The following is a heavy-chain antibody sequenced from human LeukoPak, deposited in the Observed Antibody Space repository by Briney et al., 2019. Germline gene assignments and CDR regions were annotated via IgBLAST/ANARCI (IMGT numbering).Heavy chain of an antibody. CDR3: ARDQDSGTLDY. D-gene: IGHD2-15*01. CDR2: IKEDGSEK. CDR1: GFTFSTYW. V-gene: IGHV3-7*03. J-gene: IGHJ4*02. Sequence: PGRSLRLSCAASGFTFSTYWMSWVRQAPGKGLEWVANIKEDGSEKYYGDSVKGRFTISRDNAKNSLYLQMNSLRAEDTAVYYCARDQDSGTLDYWGQGTLVTVSS.